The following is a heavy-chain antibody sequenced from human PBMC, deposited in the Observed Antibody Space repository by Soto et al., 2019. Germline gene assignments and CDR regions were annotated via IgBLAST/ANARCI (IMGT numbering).Heavy chain of an antibody. D-gene: IGHD4-17*01. Sequence: EVQLVESGGGLVQPGGSLRLSCAVSGFTFSDHSMDWVRQAPGKGLEWVGRSRNKANSYITEYAASVKGRVTISRDDSRTSLYLQMNSLNTEDTAVDYCDTSLYGAYRGVELWGRGTLVTVSS. CDR3: DTSLYGAYRGVEL. CDR1: GFTFSDHS. V-gene: IGHV3-72*01. CDR2: SRNKANSYIT. J-gene: IGHJ2*01.